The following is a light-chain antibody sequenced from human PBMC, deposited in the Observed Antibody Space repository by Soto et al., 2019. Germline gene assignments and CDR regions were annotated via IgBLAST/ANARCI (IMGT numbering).Light chain of an antibody. CDR2: EVN. V-gene: IGLV2-8*01. CDR3: TSYAGGNNV. J-gene: IGLJ1*01. Sequence: QSALTQPPSASGSPGQSVTISCTGTSSDVGGYNYVSWYQQHPGKVPKLIIYEVNKRPPGVPDRFSGSKSGNTASLIVAGLQAEDEADYYCTSYAGGNNVFGTGTKVTVL. CDR1: SSDVGGYNY.